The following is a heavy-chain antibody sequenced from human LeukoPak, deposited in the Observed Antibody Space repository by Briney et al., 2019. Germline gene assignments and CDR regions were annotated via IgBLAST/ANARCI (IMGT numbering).Heavy chain of an antibody. CDR1: GYTFTSYG. J-gene: IGHJ6*02. CDR3: ARESPDIQLWLVRMHHYYYGMDV. D-gene: IGHD5-18*01. Sequence: ASVNVSCKASGYTFTSYGISWVRQAPGQGLEWMGWISAYNGNTNYAQKLQGRVTMTTDTSTSTAYMELRSLRSDDTAVYYRARESPDIQLWLVRMHHYYYGMDVWGQGTTVTVSS. V-gene: IGHV1-18*01. CDR2: ISAYNGNT.